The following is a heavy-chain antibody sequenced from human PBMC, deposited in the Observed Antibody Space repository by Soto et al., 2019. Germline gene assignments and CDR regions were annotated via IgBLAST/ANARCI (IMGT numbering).Heavy chain of an antibody. CDR1: GGSIDRSNYY. CDR2: IYYSGST. V-gene: IGHV4-61*05. J-gene: IGHJ5*02. Sequence: PSETLSLTCTVSGGSIDRSNYYWSWIRQPPGKGLEWIGYIYYSGSTNYNPSLKSRVTISVVTSKNQFSLKLNSVTAADTVMYYCARISAWPDNWFDPWGQGTLVTVSS. CDR3: ARISAWPDNWFDP. D-gene: IGHD6-25*01.